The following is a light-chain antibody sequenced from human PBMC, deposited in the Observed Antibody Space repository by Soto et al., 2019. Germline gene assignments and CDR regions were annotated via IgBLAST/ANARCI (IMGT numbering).Light chain of an antibody. CDR1: QSIGSW. V-gene: IGKV1-5*03. CDR2: KTS. Sequence: DIQMTQSPSTLSASVGDRVTITCRASQSIGSWLAWYQQKPGKAPKLLIYKTSILESGVPSRFSGRGSGTEFTLTISSLQPDDFVTYYCQEYDDYLFSFGQGTKLEIK. J-gene: IGKJ2*03. CDR3: QEYDDYLFS.